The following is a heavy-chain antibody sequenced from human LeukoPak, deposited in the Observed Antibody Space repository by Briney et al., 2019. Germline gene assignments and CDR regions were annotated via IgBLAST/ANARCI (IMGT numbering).Heavy chain of an antibody. CDR1: GGSFSGYY. CDR2: INHSGST. CDR3: ARGHPRLPSARRLFDLNLRAFDY. Sequence: SETLSLTCAVYGGSFSGYYWSWIRQPPGKGLEWIGEINHSGSTNYNPSLKSRVTISVDTSKNQFSLKLSSVTAADTAVYYCARGHPRLPSARRLFDLNLRAFDYWGQGTLVTVSS. D-gene: IGHD2-15*01. J-gene: IGHJ4*02. V-gene: IGHV4-34*01.